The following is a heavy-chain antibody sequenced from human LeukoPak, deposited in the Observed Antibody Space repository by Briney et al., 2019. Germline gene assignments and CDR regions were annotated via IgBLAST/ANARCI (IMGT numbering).Heavy chain of an antibody. D-gene: IGHD2-15*01. CDR1: GGSFSGYY. V-gene: IGHV4-34*01. CDR2: INHSGST. Sequence: SETLSLTCAVYGGSFSGYYWSWIRQPPGKGLEWIGEINHSGSTNYNPSLKSRVTISVDTSKNKFSLKLSSVTAADTAVYYCARAMIPPFGYCSGGSCHSPFQHWGQGTLVTVSS. CDR3: ARAMIPPFGYCSGGSCHSPFQH. J-gene: IGHJ1*01.